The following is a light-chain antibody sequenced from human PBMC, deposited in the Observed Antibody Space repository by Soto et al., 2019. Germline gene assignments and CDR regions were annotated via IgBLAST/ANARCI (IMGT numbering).Light chain of an antibody. CDR3: CSFTSSNTHV. V-gene: IGLV2-23*02. J-gene: IGLJ1*01. CDR1: SSDFGNYNL. CDR2: EVN. Sequence: QSALTQPDSVSGSPGQSITISCTGTSSDFGNYNLVSWYQQHPGKVPKLILFEVNKRPSGVSGRFSGSKSGNTASLTISGLQAEDEADYYCCSFTSSNTHVFGTGTKLTVL.